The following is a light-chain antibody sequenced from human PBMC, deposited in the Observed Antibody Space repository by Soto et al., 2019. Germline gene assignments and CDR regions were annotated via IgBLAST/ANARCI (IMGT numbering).Light chain of an antibody. Sequence: DIVMTQSPDSLAVSLDERATINCKSSQSVLHSPNNKNYLAWYQHKPGQSPKMLIYWASFRESGVPDRFSGSGSGTDFTLTISSLQSEDVAVYYCQQYYTNSWSFGQGTKVEIK. CDR1: QSVLHSPNNKNY. J-gene: IGKJ1*01. V-gene: IGKV4-1*01. CDR3: QQYYTNSWS. CDR2: WAS.